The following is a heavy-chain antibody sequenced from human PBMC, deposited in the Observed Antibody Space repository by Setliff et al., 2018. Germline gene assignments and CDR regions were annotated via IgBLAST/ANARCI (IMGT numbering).Heavy chain of an antibody. V-gene: IGHV1-18*01. D-gene: IGHD6-13*01. J-gene: IGHJ4*02. Sequence: ASVKVSCKASGGTFSSYGISWVRQAPGQGLEWMGIIDPSGDYTNYAQKLQGRVTMTTDTSTSTAYMELRSLRSDDTAVYYCAREDLYSSSLDYWGQGTLVTVSS. CDR3: AREDLYSSSLDY. CDR1: GGTFSSYG. CDR2: IDPSGDYT.